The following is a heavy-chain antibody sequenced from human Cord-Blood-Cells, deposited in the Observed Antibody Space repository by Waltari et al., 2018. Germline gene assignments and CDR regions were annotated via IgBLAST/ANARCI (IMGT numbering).Heavy chain of an antibody. CDR2: INPSGGST. Sequence: QVQLVQSGAEVKKPGASVTVACKASGYTFTSYYMHWLRQAPGQGLEWRGIINPSGGSTSYAQKFQGRVTMTRDTSTSTVYMELSSLRSEDTAVYYCATGAADHYFDYWGQGTLVTVSS. V-gene: IGHV1-46*01. J-gene: IGHJ4*02. D-gene: IGHD6-13*01. CDR1: GYTFTSYY. CDR3: ATGAADHYFDY.